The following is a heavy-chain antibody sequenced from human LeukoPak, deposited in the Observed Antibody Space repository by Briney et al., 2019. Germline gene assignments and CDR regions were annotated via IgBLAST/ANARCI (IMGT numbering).Heavy chain of an antibody. CDR1: GLSFSSFA. Sequence: GGSLRLSCAASGLSFSSFAMSWVRQGPARGLEWVSTISGSGAYTYYADSVKGRFTISRDNSKNTLYLQMNSLRAEDTAVYYCAKYFASGSYYKLPHWGQGTLVTVSS. J-gene: IGHJ1*01. CDR2: ISGSGAYT. CDR3: AKYFASGSYYKLPH. V-gene: IGHV3-23*01. D-gene: IGHD3-10*01.